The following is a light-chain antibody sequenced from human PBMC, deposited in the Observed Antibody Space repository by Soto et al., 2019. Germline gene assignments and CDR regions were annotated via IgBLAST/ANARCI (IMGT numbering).Light chain of an antibody. V-gene: IGKV3-20*01. J-gene: IGKJ1*01. Sequence: EVVLREWPGTRCWSXXGGXALXXXSSQSVSSSYLAWYQRKPGQAPRLLISGASSRATGIPDRFSGSGSGTDFTLTISRLEPEDFAVYYCQQYGSSPPAWTFGQGTKVDIK. CDR2: GAS. CDR1: QSVSSSY. CDR3: QQYGSSPPAWT.